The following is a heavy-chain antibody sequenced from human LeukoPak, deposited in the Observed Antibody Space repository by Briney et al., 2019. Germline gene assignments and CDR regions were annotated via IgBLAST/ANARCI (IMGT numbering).Heavy chain of an antibody. CDR3: ARHPDSVGAFDY. V-gene: IGHV4-59*08. CDR2: IYNSGST. Sequence: SETLSLTCTVSGGSISSYYGSWIRQPPGKGLEWIGYIYNSGSTNYNPSLKSRVTISGDTSKNQFFLKLSSVTAADTAVYYCARHPDSVGAFDYWGQGTLVTVSS. CDR1: GGSISSYY. J-gene: IGHJ4*02. D-gene: IGHD1-26*01.